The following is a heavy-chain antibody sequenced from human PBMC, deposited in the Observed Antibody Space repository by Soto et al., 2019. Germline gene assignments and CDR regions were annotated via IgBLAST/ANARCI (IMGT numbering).Heavy chain of an antibody. V-gene: IGHV4-59*01. CDR1: GGSISRYY. CDR2: IYYSGST. CDR3: ARGRARDGYKPNYNFDY. Sequence: PSETPSLTCPFSGGSISRYYWSWIRQPPGKGLEWIGYIYYSGSTNYNPSLKSRVTISVDTSKNQFSLKLSSVTAADTAVYYCARGRARDGYKPNYNFDYWGQGTLVTVSS. J-gene: IGHJ4*02. D-gene: IGHD5-12*01.